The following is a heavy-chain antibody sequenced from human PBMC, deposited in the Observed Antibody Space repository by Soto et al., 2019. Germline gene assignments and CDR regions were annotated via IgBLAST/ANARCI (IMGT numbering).Heavy chain of an antibody. CDR1: GYPFTSYG. J-gene: IGHJ6*02. Sequence: QVHLVQSGAEVKKPGASVKVSCKTSGYPFTSYGIGWVRQAPGQGLEWMAWISPYNGNTYYAQKFQCRVSMTTDTSTNTVYMELMSLRSDDPAVYYCARDPSFDRNYYYVIDVWGQGTTVTVS. CDR2: ISPYNGNT. CDR3: ARDPSFDRNYYYVIDV. V-gene: IGHV1-18*04.